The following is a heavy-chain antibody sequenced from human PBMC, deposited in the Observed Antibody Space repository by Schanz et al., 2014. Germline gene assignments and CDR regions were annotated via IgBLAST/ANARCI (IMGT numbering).Heavy chain of an antibody. CDR2: ISPYNGNT. D-gene: IGHD3-3*01. CDR3: ARDRVYRFLKGENRFYFDY. J-gene: IGHJ4*02. CDR1: GYTFTNYV. Sequence: QVQLVQSGSEVKKPGATVKVSCETSGYTFTNYVVSWVRQAPGQGLEWVAWISPYNGNTAYAQNLKGRVRMTTDTSTAAAYMELRSLTSDDTAVYYCARDRVYRFLKGENRFYFDYWGQGTLVIVSS. V-gene: IGHV1-18*01.